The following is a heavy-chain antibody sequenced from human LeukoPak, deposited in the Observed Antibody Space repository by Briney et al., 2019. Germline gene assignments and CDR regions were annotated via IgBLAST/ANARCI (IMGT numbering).Heavy chain of an antibody. Sequence: SETLSLTCTVSSDSISSYYWSWIRQHPGKGLEWIGYIYYTGSTDYSPSLKSRVTISVDTSKNQFSLKLSSVTAAHTAVYYCARVGAYNWFDPWGQGTLVT. CDR1: SDSISSYY. J-gene: IGHJ5*02. CDR3: ARVGAYNWFDP. V-gene: IGHV4-59*01. CDR2: IYYTGST. D-gene: IGHD3-10*01.